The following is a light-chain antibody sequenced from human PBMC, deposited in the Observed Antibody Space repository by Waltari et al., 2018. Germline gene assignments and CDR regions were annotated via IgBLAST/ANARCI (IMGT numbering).Light chain of an antibody. CDR1: QSISSW. V-gene: IGKV1-5*03. CDR2: KAS. CDR3: QQYNSYSWT. J-gene: IGKJ1*01. Sequence: DIQMTQSPSTLSASVGERVTITCRASQSISSWVAWYQQKPGKAPNLLISKASSLESGVPSRFSGSGSGTEFTLTISSLQPDDFATYYCQQYNSYSWTFGQGTKVEIK.